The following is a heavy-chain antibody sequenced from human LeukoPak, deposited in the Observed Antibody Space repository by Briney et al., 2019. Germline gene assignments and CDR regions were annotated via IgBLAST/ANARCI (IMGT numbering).Heavy chain of an antibody. V-gene: IGHV4-61*02. J-gene: IGHJ4*02. Sequence: SETLSLTCTVSGGSISSGSYYWSWIRQPAGKGLEWIGRIYTSGSTYYNPSLKSRVTISVDTSKNQFSLKLSSVTAADTAVYYCARAGNYYDSSGRFGYWGQGTLVTVSS. CDR1: GGSISSGSYY. D-gene: IGHD3-22*01. CDR2: IYTSGST. CDR3: ARAGNYYDSSGRFGY.